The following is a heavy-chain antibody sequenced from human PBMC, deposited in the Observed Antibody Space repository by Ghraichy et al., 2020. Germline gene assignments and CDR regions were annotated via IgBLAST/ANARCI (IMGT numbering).Heavy chain of an antibody. CDR2: IYYSGST. CDR1: GGSISSYY. CDR3: ARQVHGGYYDSSGYYLFDY. D-gene: IGHD3-22*01. J-gene: IGHJ4*02. Sequence: SETLSLTCTVSGGSISSYYWSWIRQPPGKGLEWIGYIYYSGSTNYNPSLKSRVTISVDTSKNQFSLKLSSVTAADTAVYYCARQVHGGYYDSSGYYLFDYWGQGTLVTVSS. V-gene: IGHV4-59*08.